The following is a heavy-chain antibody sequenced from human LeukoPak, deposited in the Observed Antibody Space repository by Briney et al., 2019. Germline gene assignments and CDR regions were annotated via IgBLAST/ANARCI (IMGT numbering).Heavy chain of an antibody. J-gene: IGHJ4*02. CDR3: ARGNYGYQLLGV. V-gene: IGHV4-59*01. CDR2: IYYSGST. Sequence: SETLSLTCTVSGGSISSYYWCWIRQPPGKGLEWIGYIYYSGSTNYNPSLKSRVTISVDTSKNQFSLKLSSVTAADTAVYYCARGNYGYQLLGVWGQGTLVTVSS. D-gene: IGHD2-2*01. CDR1: GGSISSYY.